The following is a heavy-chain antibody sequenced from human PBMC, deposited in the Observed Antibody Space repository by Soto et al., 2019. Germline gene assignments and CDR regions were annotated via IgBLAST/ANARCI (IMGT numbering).Heavy chain of an antibody. Sequence: GGSLRLSCAASGFTFNNYAMSWVRQAPGKGLEWVSAISGGITYYADSVKGRFTISRDNSKNTLFLQMTSLRVEDTAVYYCATCIGGDCYSAYWGQGALV. CDR1: GFTFNNYA. D-gene: IGHD2-21*02. J-gene: IGHJ1*01. CDR3: ATCIGGDCYSAY. V-gene: IGHV3-23*01. CDR2: ISGGIT.